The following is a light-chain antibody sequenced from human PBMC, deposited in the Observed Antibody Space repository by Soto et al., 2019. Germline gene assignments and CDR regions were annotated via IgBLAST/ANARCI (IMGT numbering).Light chain of an antibody. J-gene: IGKJ1*01. V-gene: IGKV3-20*01. CDR2: GAS. CDR1: QTIDNT. CDR3: QQYDSSPRT. Sequence: EIFMTQSPATLSLSQGERATLSWRASQTIDNTLAWYQRKPGQAPRLLISGASSRAADIPDRFSGSGSGTDFTLTINRLEPEDFAVYYCQQYDSSPRTFGQGTKVDIK.